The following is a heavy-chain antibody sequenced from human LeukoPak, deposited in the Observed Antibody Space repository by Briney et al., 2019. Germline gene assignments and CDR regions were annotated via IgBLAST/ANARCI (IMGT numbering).Heavy chain of an antibody. CDR1: GFTVSSNY. V-gene: IGHV3-53*01. J-gene: IGHJ3*02. CDR2: IYSDGST. D-gene: IGHD3-3*01. CDR3: ASKSGYLPTGAFDI. Sequence: PGGSLRLSCAASGFTVSSNYMSWVRQAPGKGLKWVSVIYSDGSTYYADSVKGRFTISRDNSKNTLYLQMNSLRAEDTAVYYCASKSGYLPTGAFDIWGQGTMVTVSS.